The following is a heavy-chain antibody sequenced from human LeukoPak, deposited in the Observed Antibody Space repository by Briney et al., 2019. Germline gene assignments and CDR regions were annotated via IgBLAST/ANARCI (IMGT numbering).Heavy chain of an antibody. CDR3: ARGTDYYDSTGYPIDY. D-gene: IGHD3-22*01. CDR2: IYPGDSDT. Sequence: GESLKISCKGPGYTFTSYWIGWVRQMPGKGLEWMGIIYPGDSDTRYSPSFQGQVTISADKSITTAYLQWSSLKASDTAMYYCARGTDYYDSTGYPIDYWGQGTLVTVSS. CDR1: GYTFTSYW. J-gene: IGHJ4*02. V-gene: IGHV5-51*01.